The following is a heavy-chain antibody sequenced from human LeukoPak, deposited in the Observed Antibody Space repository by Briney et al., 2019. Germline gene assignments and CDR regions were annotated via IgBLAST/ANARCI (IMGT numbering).Heavy chain of an antibody. CDR3: ARDQVVGATSRYYYMDV. Sequence: PSGTLSLTCAVSGGSISSSNWWSWVRQPPGKGLEWIGEIYHSGSTNYNPSLKSRVTISVDKSKNQFSLKLSSVTAADTAVYYCARDQVVGATSRYYYMDVWGKGTTATISS. CDR2: IYHSGST. V-gene: IGHV4-4*02. CDR1: GGSISSSNW. D-gene: IGHD1-26*01. J-gene: IGHJ6*03.